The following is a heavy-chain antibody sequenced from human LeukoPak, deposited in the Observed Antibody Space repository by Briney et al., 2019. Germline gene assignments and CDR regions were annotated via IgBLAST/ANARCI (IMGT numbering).Heavy chain of an antibody. CDR1: GFTFSSYE. CDR2: TSSSGSAI. D-gene: IGHD3-22*01. Sequence: GGSLRLSCVASGFTFSSYEMNWVRQAPGKGLEWVSFTSSSGSAIHYADSVRGRFTISRDNAKNSLFLQMSRLRAEDTAVYYCAREKLSFFDSSGYFDHWGQGTLVTVSS. V-gene: IGHV3-48*03. CDR3: AREKLSFFDSSGYFDH. J-gene: IGHJ4*02.